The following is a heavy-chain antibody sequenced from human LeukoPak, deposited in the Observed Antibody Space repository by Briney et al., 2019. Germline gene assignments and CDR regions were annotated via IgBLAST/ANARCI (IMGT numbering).Heavy chain of an antibody. V-gene: IGHV3-53*04. CDR1: GFTFSSNY. Sequence: GGSLRLSCAASGFTFSSNYMSWVGQARGKGLEGVSVIYSRGSTYSAASVKGRFTLSSHNSKNTLYLQMHSLRAEDTAVYYCARYYHFWSAWGQGTLVTVS. CDR2: IYSRGST. J-gene: IGHJ4*02. D-gene: IGHD3-3*01. CDR3: ARYYHFWSA.